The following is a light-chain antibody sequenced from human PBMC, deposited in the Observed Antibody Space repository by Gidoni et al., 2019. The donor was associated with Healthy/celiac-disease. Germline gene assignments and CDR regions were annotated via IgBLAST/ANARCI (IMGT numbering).Light chain of an antibody. CDR3: QQYGSSPLFT. CDR2: GAS. Sequence: EIVLTQSPGTLSLSPGERATLSCRASQSVRSSYLAWYQQKPGQAPRLIIYGASSRATGIPDRFSGSGSGTDFTLTISRLEPEDFAVYYCQQYGSSPLFTFGPGTKVDNK. J-gene: IGKJ3*01. CDR1: QSVRSSY. V-gene: IGKV3-20*01.